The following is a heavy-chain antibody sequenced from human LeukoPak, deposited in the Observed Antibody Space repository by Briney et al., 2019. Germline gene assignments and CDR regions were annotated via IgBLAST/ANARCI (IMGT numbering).Heavy chain of an antibody. CDR3: ARHAQSPYSGSFDY. CDR2: IYYSGGT. J-gene: IGHJ4*02. D-gene: IGHD1-26*01. V-gene: IGHV4-59*08. CDR1: SGSISGHY. Sequence: PSQTPSLTCTVSSGSISGHYWSWVRQPPGKGLEWIAYIYYSGGTNYNPSLKSRVTISVDTSKNQFSLKLSSVTAADTAVYYCARHAQSPYSGSFDYWGQGTLVTVSS.